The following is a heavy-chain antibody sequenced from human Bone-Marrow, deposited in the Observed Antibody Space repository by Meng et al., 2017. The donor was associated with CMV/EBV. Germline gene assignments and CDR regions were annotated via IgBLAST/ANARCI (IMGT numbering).Heavy chain of an antibody. D-gene: IGHD2-2*01. V-gene: IGHV3-30*03. CDR1: RCPFSRYS. CDR3: ARGGPSILVPARPWL. CDR2: ISNDGSNK. Sequence: GESLKIACAASRCPFSRYSIHWVRQAPGKGLEWVAVISNDGSNKYYADSVKGRLTISRDNSKNTLYLQMNSLRAEDTAFYYCARGGPSILVPARPWLWGQGTLVTASS. J-gene: IGHJ4*02.